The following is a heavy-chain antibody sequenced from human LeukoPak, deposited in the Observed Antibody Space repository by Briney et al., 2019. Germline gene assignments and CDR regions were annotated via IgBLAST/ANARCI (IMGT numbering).Heavy chain of an antibody. D-gene: IGHD6-13*01. CDR3: AGGYSSSWYRLGYGFDY. CDR1: GGSISSHY. V-gene: IGHV4-59*11. Sequence: PSETLSLTCTVSGGSISSHYWSWIRQPPGEGLEWIGYIYYSGSTNYNPSLKSRVTISVDTSKNQFSLKLSSVTAADTAVYYCAGGYSSSWYRLGYGFDYWGQGTLVTVSS. CDR2: IYYSGST. J-gene: IGHJ4*02.